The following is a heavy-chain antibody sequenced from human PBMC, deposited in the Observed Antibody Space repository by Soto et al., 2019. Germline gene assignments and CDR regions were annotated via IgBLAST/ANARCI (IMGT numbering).Heavy chain of an antibody. CDR2: IKSKTDGGTT. J-gene: IGHJ6*02. Sequence: PGGSLRLSCAASGFSITNALMTWVRQPPGKGLEWVGRIKSKTDGGTTDYVAPVKGRFTISRDDSKNTLYLQMNSLRAEDTAVYYCAREGYDIVLVPAAESEPGYYYYYGMDVWGQGTTVTVSS. D-gene: IGHD2-2*01. CDR3: AREGYDIVLVPAAESEPGYYYYYGMDV. CDR1: GFSITNAL. V-gene: IGHV3-15*01.